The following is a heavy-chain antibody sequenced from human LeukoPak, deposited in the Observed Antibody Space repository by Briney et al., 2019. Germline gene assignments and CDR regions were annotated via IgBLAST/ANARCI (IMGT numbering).Heavy chain of an antibody. Sequence: AGGSLRPSCAASGFTFSSYAMSWVRQAPGKGLEWVSGLSTSGGSTYYADSVKGRFTISRDNSKNTLYLQMNSLRAEDTAVYYCAKDRSGWYYFDYWGQGTLVTVSS. CDR1: GFTFSSYA. D-gene: IGHD6-19*01. V-gene: IGHV3-23*01. CDR2: LSTSGGST. J-gene: IGHJ4*02. CDR3: AKDRSGWYYFDY.